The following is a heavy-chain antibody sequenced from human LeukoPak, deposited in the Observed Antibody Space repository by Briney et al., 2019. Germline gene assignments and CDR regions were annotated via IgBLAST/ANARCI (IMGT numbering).Heavy chain of an antibody. D-gene: IGHD3-10*01. J-gene: IGHJ5*02. Sequence: SETLSLTCTVSGCSISSGYYWGWIRQPPGKGLEWIGSIYHSGSTYYNPSLKSRVTISVDTSKNQFSLKLSSVTAADTAVYYCARHSPYYYGSGSYLRTVKNQNWFDPWGQGTLVTVSS. CDR1: GCSISSGYY. V-gene: IGHV4-38-2*02. CDR2: IYHSGST. CDR3: ARHSPYYYGSGSYLRTVKNQNWFDP.